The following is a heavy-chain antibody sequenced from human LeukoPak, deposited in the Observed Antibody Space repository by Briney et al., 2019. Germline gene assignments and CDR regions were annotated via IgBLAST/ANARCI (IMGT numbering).Heavy chain of an antibody. CDR3: ARLQSGGGIDI. Sequence: GESLKISCKGSGYRFTSYWIGWVRQMPGKGLEWMGIIFLGDSDTRYSPSFQGQVTISGDKSNSTAYLQWSSLKASDTATYYCARLQSGGGIDIWGQGTMVTVSS. V-gene: IGHV5-51*01. D-gene: IGHD2-15*01. CDR2: IFLGDSDT. J-gene: IGHJ3*02. CDR1: GYRFTSYW.